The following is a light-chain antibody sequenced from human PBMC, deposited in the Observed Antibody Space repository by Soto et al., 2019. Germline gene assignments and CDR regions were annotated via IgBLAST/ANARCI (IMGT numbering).Light chain of an antibody. J-gene: IGKJ2*01. CDR2: DAS. Sequence: DIQMTQSPSTLSASVGDRVTITCRASQRISRWLAWYQQKPGKAPKLLIYDASSLQSGVPSSFSGIGSGTECTLTVSSLHQDDFATYYCQQYNSYPYTFGQGTKLEIK. V-gene: IGKV1-5*01. CDR1: QRISRW. CDR3: QQYNSYPYT.